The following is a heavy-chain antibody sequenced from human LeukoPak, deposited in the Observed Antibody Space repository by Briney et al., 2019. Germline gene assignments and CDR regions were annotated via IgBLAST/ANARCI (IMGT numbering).Heavy chain of an antibody. J-gene: IGHJ4*02. CDR1: GGSISSYY. D-gene: IGHD6-25*01. CDR2: IYYSGST. Sequence: SETLSLTCTVSGGSISSYYWSWIRQPPGKGLEWIGYIYYSGSTNYNPSLKSRVTISVDTSKNQFSLKLSSVTAADTAVYYCAREYSSAHFDYWGQGILVSVSS. CDR3: AREYSSAHFDY. V-gene: IGHV4-59*12.